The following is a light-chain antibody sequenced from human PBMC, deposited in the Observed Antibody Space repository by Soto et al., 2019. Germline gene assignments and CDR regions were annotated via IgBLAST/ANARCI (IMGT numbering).Light chain of an antibody. CDR1: QTISTY. Sequence: DIQMTQSPSSLSASVGDRVTITCRASQTISTYLNWYQQKPGKAPKLLIYAASTLQSGVPSRFSGSGSGTEFTLTINSLQHEDFATYYCQQSHGIPYTFGQGTKLEIK. V-gene: IGKV1-39*01. CDR2: AAS. J-gene: IGKJ2*01. CDR3: QQSHGIPYT.